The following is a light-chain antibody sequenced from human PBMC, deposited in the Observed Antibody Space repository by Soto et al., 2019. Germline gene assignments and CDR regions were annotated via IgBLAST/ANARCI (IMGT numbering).Light chain of an antibody. CDR3: QHYGSSPPYT. Sequence: IVLTQSPDTLSLSPGERATLYCRASRSVSSSYLAWYQHKAGQAPRLLICGASNRATDIPDRFSGSESGTDFTLTISRLEPEDFAVYYCQHYGSSPPYTFGQGTKLEIK. J-gene: IGKJ2*01. V-gene: IGKV3-20*01. CDR2: GAS. CDR1: RSVSSSY.